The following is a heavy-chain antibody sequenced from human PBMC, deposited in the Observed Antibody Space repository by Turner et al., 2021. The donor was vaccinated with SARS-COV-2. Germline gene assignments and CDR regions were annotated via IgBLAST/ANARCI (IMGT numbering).Heavy chain of an antibody. J-gene: IGHJ6*02. CDR3: ARERIALAGYYYNGMDV. CDR2: INPNSGGT. CDR1: GYTFSGYY. V-gene: IGHV1-2*02. D-gene: IGHD6-19*01. Sequence: QVQLVQSGAEVKKPGASVKVSCKASGYTFSGYYIQWVRQAPGQGLEWRVWINPNSGGTNYAQKFQGRVTMTGDTSISTAYMELRRLRSDDTAVFYCARERIALAGYYYNGMDVWGQGTTVTVSS.